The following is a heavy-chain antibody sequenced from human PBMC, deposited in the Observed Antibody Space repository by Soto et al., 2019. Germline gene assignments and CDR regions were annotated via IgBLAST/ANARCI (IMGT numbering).Heavy chain of an antibody. Sequence: SVKVSCKASGGSFSSYAITWVRQAPGQGLEWMGGIMPISDTSHYAQNFQGRVTMTADKSTTTAYMELSSLRYEGTALYYCATILCGFFEFWGEGTQVTVSS. CDR1: GGSFSSYA. V-gene: IGHV1-69*06. CDR3: ATILCGFFEF. D-gene: IGHD3-9*01. CDR2: IMPISDTS. J-gene: IGHJ4*01.